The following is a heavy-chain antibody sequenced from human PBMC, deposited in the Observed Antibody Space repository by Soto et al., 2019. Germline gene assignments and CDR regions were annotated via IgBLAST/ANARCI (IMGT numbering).Heavy chain of an antibody. CDR1: GYTFTSYG. V-gene: IGHV1-18*01. CDR3: ARVVAVAGTTSLIDY. CDR2: MSAYNGNT. Sequence: QVQLVQSGAEVKKPGASVKVSCKASGYTFTSYGISWVRQAPGQGLEWMGWMSAYNGNTNYAQKLQGRVTMTTDTSTSTAYMELRSLRSDDTAVYYCARVVAVAGTTSLIDYWGQGTLVTVSS. D-gene: IGHD6-19*01. J-gene: IGHJ4*02.